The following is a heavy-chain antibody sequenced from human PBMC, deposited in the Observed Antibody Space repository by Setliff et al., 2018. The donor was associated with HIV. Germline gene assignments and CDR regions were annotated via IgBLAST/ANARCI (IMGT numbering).Heavy chain of an antibody. D-gene: IGHD3-22*01. CDR2: INAGNGNI. Sequence: GASVKVSCKASGYTFTSYAMHWVRQAPGQRLEWMGWINAGNGNIKYSQKFQGRVTITRDTSASTGYMGVNSLRPEDTAVYYCARDRTTKRGYTYREPDFDSWGQGTLVTVSS. J-gene: IGHJ4*02. CDR3: ARDRTTKRGYTYREPDFDS. CDR1: GYTFTSYA. V-gene: IGHV1-3*01.